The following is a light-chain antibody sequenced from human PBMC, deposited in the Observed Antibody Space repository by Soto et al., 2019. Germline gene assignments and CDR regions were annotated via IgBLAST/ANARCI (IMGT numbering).Light chain of an antibody. CDR1: SSYVVAYTS. V-gene: IGLV2-14*01. CDR3: SSYTSDNRDYV. CDR2: EVS. Sequence: QSVPTQPASVSGSPGQSITISFTGTSSYVVAYTSVSWYQQHPGKAPKLIIYEVSNRPPGISTRFSGSKSASTASLTISGLQAEDEAHYYCSSYTSDNRDYVFETGNKVTGL. J-gene: IGLJ1*01.